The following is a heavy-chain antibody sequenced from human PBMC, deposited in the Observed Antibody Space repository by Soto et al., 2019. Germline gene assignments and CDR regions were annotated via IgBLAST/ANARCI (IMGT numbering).Heavy chain of an antibody. V-gene: IGHV5-51*01. Sequence: GESLKISCKGSGYSFTSYWIGWVRQMPGKGLEWMGIIYPGDSDTRYSPSFQGQVTISADKSISTDYLQWSRLKSSDTAMYYCARARIVGATDAFDIWGQGTMVTVSS. CDR1: GYSFTSYW. CDR3: ARARIVGATDAFDI. J-gene: IGHJ3*02. D-gene: IGHD1-26*01. CDR2: IYPGDSDT.